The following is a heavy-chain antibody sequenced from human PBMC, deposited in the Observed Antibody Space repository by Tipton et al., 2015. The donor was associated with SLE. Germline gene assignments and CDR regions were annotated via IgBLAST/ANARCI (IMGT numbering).Heavy chain of an antibody. J-gene: IGHJ6*03. V-gene: IGHV4-34*01. CDR1: GGPFGGYY. Sequence: TLSLTCTVYGGPFGGYYWSWIRQPPGKGLEWIGEINHSGSTNYNPSLKSRVTISVDTSKNQFSLKLNSVTAADTAVYYCAREPVYYYYYMDVWGKGTTVTVSS. CDR3: AREPVYYYYYMDV. CDR2: INHSGST.